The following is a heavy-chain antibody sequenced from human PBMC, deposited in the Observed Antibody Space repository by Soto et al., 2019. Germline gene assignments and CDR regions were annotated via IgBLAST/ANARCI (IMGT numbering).Heavy chain of an antibody. CDR3: ARGVDRQWADY. CDR2: IYYSGST. J-gene: IGHJ4*02. Sequence: PSETLSLTCTVSGGSISSYFWTWIRQPPGKGLEWIGYIYYSGSTNYNPSLKSRVTISLDTSKNQFSLKLSSVTAADTAVYYCARGVDRQWADYWGQGTLVTVSS. V-gene: IGHV4-59*01. D-gene: IGHD6-19*01. CDR1: GGSISSYF.